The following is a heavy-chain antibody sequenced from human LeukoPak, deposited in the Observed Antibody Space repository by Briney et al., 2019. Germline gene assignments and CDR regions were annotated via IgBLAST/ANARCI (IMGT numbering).Heavy chain of an antibody. CDR3: TTMDGGSGWYESGYYYYMDV. Sequence: GGPLRLFCAASGFTYYKAWMNWGRQAPGKGLEWVGRIKSKTDGGTTDYAARVKGRFTISRDDSKNTSYLQMNSLKTEDTAVYYCTTMDGGSGWYESGYYYYMDVWGKGTTVTVSS. D-gene: IGHD6-19*01. V-gene: IGHV3-15*01. CDR1: GFTYYKAW. CDR2: IKSKTDGGTT. J-gene: IGHJ6*03.